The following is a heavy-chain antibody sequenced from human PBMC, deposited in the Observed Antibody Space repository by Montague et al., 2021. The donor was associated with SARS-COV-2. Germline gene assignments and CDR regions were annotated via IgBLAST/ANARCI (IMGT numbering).Heavy chain of an antibody. D-gene: IGHD2-15*01. J-gene: IGHJ6*02. Sequence: SETLSLTCSVAGGSFSPYYWTWIRQTPGKGLEWIGYVSYTGSTNYNPSLQSRVIMFVNTSKSQFSLELSSVTAADTAIYYCARFRIWNHLYGMVVWGQGTTVIVSS. CDR1: GGSFSPYY. CDR2: VSYTGST. V-gene: IGHV4-59*12. CDR3: ARFRIWNHLYGMVV.